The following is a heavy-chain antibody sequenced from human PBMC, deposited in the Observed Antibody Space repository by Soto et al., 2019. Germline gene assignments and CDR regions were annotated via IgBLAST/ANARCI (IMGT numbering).Heavy chain of an antibody. Sequence: PGGSLRLSCAASGFTFSSYWMSWVRQAPGKGLEWVANIKQDGSEKYYVDSVKGRFTISRDNAKNSLYLQMNSLRAEDTAVYYCAREVQQPYYYYYYGMDVWGQGTTVTVSS. CDR2: IKQDGSEK. D-gene: IGHD6-13*01. CDR1: GFTFSSYW. CDR3: AREVQQPYYYYYYGMDV. J-gene: IGHJ6*02. V-gene: IGHV3-7*01.